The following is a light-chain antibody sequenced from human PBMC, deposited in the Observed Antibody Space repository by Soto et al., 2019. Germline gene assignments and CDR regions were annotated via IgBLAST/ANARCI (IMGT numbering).Light chain of an antibody. Sequence: EIVLTQSPGTLSLSPGERATLSCRASQSVSNYLAWYRQRPGQAPRLLIHGASIRATGIPDRFSGSGSGTDFTLTISRLEPEDFVVYYCQHYSTSAFTFGPGTKVDIK. J-gene: IGKJ3*01. V-gene: IGKV3-20*01. CDR3: QHYSTSAFT. CDR1: QSVSNY. CDR2: GAS.